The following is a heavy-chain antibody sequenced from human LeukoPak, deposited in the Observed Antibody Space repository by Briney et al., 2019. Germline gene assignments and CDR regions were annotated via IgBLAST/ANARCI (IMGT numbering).Heavy chain of an antibody. CDR1: GFTFSSYA. CDR3: ASITSSYYYFDY. CDR2: ISGRDGST. D-gene: IGHD2-2*01. J-gene: IGHJ4*02. Sequence: GGSLRLSCAASGFTFSSYAMSWVRQAPGKGLEWVSAISGRDGSTYYADSVKGRFTMSRDNSKTELYLQMHRLRAEDTAVYYCASITSSYYYFDYWGQGTLVTVSS. V-gene: IGHV3-23*01.